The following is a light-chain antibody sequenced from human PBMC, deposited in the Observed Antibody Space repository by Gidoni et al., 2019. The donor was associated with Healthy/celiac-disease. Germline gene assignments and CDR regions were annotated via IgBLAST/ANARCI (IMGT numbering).Light chain of an antibody. Sequence: EVVLTQSPGTLSLSPGERATLSCRASQSVTSSYLAWYQQKPGQAPRLLIFGVSNRATGIPDRFSGGGSGTDFTLTINRLEPEDFAVYYCQQFGTSPLALTFGGGTKVEIK. CDR3: QQFGTSPLALT. CDR1: QSVTSSY. CDR2: GVS. J-gene: IGKJ4*01. V-gene: IGKV3-20*01.